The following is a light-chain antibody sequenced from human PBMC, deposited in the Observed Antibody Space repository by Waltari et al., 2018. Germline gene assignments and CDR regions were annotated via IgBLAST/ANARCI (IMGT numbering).Light chain of an antibody. CDR2: SAS. Sequence: EIQMTHTPSSLSASAGDRVTITCRASQYINRYVNWYHQSPGKAPKLLIYSASTLQSGVPSRFTGSGSGTEFTLTINSLQPEDFGTYYCQQAYSTTWTFGQGTRVEMK. V-gene: IGKV1-39*01. CDR1: QYINRY. J-gene: IGKJ1*01. CDR3: QQAYSTTWT.